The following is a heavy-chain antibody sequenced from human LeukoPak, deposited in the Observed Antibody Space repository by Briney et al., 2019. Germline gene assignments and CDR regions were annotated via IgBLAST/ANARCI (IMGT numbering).Heavy chain of an antibody. Sequence: GGSLRLSCAASGFTFSSYAMSWVRQAPGKGLEWVSAISGSGGSTYYADSVKGRFTISRHNSKNTLYLRMNSLRAEDTALYYCAKERDSRGYFDYWGQGTLVTASS. D-gene: IGHD3-22*01. V-gene: IGHV3-23*01. J-gene: IGHJ4*02. CDR1: GFTFSSYA. CDR2: ISGSGGST. CDR3: AKERDSRGYFDY.